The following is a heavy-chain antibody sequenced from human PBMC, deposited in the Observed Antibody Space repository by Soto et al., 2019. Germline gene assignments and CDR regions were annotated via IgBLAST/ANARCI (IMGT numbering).Heavy chain of an antibody. D-gene: IGHD1-1*01. V-gene: IGHV4-4*07. CDR2: MDSTGNT. Sequence: PSETRSLTGSVWGGSIRSYEWSWIRQPAGKGLEWSGRMDSTGNTTSNPSLTSPVPVSIHTSNHQFFLSLNPVPAADSAVYYCATASGHNSNSQAYWGPSTAVT. CDR1: GGSIRSYE. CDR3: ATASGHNSNSQAY. J-gene: IGHJ1*01.